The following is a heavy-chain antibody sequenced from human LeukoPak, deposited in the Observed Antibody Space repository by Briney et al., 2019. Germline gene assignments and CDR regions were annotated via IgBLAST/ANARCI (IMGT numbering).Heavy chain of an antibody. CDR3: ATGVRCSGGSCHPYNWFDP. CDR2: FDPEDGET. J-gene: IGHJ5*02. CDR1: GYTFTGYY. Sequence: ASVKVSCKASGYTFTGYYMHWVRQAPGQGLEWMGGFDPEDGETIYAQKFQGRVTMTEDTSTDTAYMELSSLRSEDTAVYYCATGVRCSGGSCHPYNWFDPWGQGTLVTVSS. V-gene: IGHV1-24*01. D-gene: IGHD2-15*01.